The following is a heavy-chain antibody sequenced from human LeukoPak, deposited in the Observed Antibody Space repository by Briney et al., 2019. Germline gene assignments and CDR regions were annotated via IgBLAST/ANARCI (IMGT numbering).Heavy chain of an antibody. D-gene: IGHD5-12*01. J-gene: IGHJ4*02. Sequence: GGSLRLSCVASGLTFSSYSMNWVRQAPGMGLEWVSSISSNSIYIYHADSLKGRFTISRDNAKNSLYLQMNNLGAEDTAVYYCARSDSGTYDYWGQGSLVTVSS. CDR1: GLTFSSYS. CDR3: ARSDSGTYDY. V-gene: IGHV3-21*01. CDR2: ISSNSIYI.